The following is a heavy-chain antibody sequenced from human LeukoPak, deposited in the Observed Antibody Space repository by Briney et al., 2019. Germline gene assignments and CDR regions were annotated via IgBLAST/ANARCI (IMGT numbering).Heavy chain of an antibody. Sequence: KPGGSLRLSCAASGFTFSNYAMNWVRQAPGKGLEWVSSISSSSSYIYYADSVKGRFTISRDNAKNSLYLQMNSLRAEDTAVYYCARDMSRIVGATGYWGQGTLVTVSS. J-gene: IGHJ4*02. CDR2: ISSSSSYI. CDR3: ARDMSRIVGATGY. CDR1: GFTFSNYA. V-gene: IGHV3-21*01. D-gene: IGHD1-26*01.